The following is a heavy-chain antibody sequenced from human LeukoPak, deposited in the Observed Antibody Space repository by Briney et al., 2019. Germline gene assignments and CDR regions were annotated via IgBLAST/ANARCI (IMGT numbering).Heavy chain of an antibody. V-gene: IGHV1-69*13. CDR3: ARSWHCSSTSCYSDWFDP. J-gene: IGHJ5*02. CDR2: IIPIFGTA. CDR1: GGTFSSYA. Sequence: APVKVSCTAAGGTFSSYAISWVRQAPGQGLEWLGGIIPIFGTASYAQKFQGRVTITADESTSTAYMELSSLRSEDTAVYYCARSWHCSSTSCYSDWFDPWGQGTLVTVSS. D-gene: IGHD2-2*01.